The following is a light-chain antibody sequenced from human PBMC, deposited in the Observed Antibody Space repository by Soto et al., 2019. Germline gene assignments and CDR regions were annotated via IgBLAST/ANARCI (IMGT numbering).Light chain of an antibody. CDR1: SSNIARNS. CDR2: DNS. V-gene: IGLV1-44*01. J-gene: IGLJ2*01. CDR3: AASDDSLSGVV. Sequence: QSVLTQPPSASGTPGQRVTISCSGSSSNIARNSLNWYQQLPGTAPKLLIYDNSQRPSGVPDRFSGSKSGTSASLAISGLQSDDEADYYCAASDDSLSGVVFGGGTELTVL.